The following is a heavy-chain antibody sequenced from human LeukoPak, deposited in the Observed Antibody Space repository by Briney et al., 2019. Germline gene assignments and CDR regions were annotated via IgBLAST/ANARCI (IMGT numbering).Heavy chain of an antibody. CDR1: GDSITGYY. V-gene: IGHV4-39*07. J-gene: IGHJ4*02. CDR3: ARDRGRITGDY. Sequence: SETLSLTCSVSGDSITGYYWGWIRQPPGKGLEWIGNIYYTGNTYYNSSLKSRVTISLDTSKNQFSLKLSSVTAADTAVYYCARDRGRITGDYWGQGTLVTVSS. CDR2: IYYTGNT. D-gene: IGHD3-10*01.